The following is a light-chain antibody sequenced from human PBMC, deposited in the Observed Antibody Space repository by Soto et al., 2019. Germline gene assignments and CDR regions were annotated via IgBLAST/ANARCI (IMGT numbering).Light chain of an antibody. CDR2: EAS. CDR3: QQYNGYWT. Sequence: DIQVTQSPSTLSASVGDRVTITSRASQSINDSLAWYQQKPGKAPKPLIYEASSLKSGVPSRFSGSRSGTEYTLTISSLQPDDLATYYCQQYNGYWTFGQGTKVEIK. CDR1: QSINDS. J-gene: IGKJ1*01. V-gene: IGKV1-5*03.